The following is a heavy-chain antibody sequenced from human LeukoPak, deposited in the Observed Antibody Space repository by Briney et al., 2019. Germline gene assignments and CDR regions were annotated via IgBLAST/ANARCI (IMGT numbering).Heavy chain of an antibody. J-gene: IGHJ3*02. V-gene: IGHV4-4*07. Sequence: SETLSLTCTVSGGSISSYYWSWIRQPAGKGLEWIGRIYTSGSTNYNPSLKSRVTMSVDTSKNQFSLKLSSVTAADTAVYYCAKGGSGYYVVAFDIWGQGTMVTVSS. D-gene: IGHD3-3*01. CDR3: AKGGSGYYVVAFDI. CDR2: IYTSGST. CDR1: GGSISSYY.